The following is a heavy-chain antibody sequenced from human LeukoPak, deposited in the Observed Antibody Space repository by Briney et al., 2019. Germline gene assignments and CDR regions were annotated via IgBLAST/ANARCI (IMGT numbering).Heavy chain of an antibody. CDR2: ISGSGGST. CDR1: GFTVSDNY. CDR3: AKVRRYYYDSSGPG. J-gene: IGHJ4*02. V-gene: IGHV3-23*01. D-gene: IGHD3-22*01. Sequence: GGSLRLSCVGSGFTVSDNYMNWVRQTPGKGLEWVSAISGSGGSTYYADSVKGRFTISRDNSKNTLYLQMNSLRAEDTAVYYCAKVRRYYYDSSGPGGGQGTLVTVSS.